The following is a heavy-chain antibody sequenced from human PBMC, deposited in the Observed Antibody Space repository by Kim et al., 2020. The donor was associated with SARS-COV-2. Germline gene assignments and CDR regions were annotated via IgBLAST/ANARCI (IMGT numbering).Heavy chain of an antibody. CDR2: INHSGST. Sequence: SETLSLTCAVYGGSFSGYYWSWIRQPPGKGLEWIGEINHSGSTNYNPSLKSRVTISVDTSKNQFSLKLSSVTAADTAVYYCARGIVVAVAGGSYFDYWGQGTLVTVSS. J-gene: IGHJ4*02. D-gene: IGHD6-19*01. CDR3: ARGIVVAVAGGSYFDY. V-gene: IGHV4-34*01. CDR1: GGSFSGYY.